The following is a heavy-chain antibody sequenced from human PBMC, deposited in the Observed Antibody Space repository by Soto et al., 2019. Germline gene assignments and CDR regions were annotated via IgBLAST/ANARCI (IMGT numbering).Heavy chain of an antibody. J-gene: IGHJ6*02. Sequence: SETLSLTCAVYGGSFSGYYWSWIRQPPGKGLEWIGEINHSGSTNYNPSLKSRVTISVDTSKNQFSLQLSSVTAADTAVYYWGRGYSYGYYYYYGMDVWGQGTTVTVSS. CDR1: GGSFSGYY. CDR3: GRGYSYGYYYYYGMDV. CDR2: INHSGST. D-gene: IGHD5-18*01. V-gene: IGHV4-34*01.